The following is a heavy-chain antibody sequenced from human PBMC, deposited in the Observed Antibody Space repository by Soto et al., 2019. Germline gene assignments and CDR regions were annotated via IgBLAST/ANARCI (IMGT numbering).Heavy chain of an antibody. D-gene: IGHD6-19*01. J-gene: IGHJ4*02. Sequence: ASVKVSCKASGGTFSSYAISWVRQAPGQGLEWMGWINPNSGGTNYAQKFQGWVTMTRDTSISTAYMELSRLRSDDTAVYYCARSPIAVARGYYFDYWGQGTLVTVSS. CDR1: GGTFSSYA. V-gene: IGHV1-2*04. CDR3: ARSPIAVARGYYFDY. CDR2: INPNSGGT.